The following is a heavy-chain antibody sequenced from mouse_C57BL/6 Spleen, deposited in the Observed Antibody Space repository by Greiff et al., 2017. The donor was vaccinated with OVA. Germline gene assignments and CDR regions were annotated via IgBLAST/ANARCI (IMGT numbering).Heavy chain of an antibody. V-gene: IGHV1-55*01. Sequence: QVQLQQPGAELVKPGASVKMSCKASGYTFTSYWITWVKQRPGQGLEWIGDIYPGSGSTNYNEKFKSKATLTVDTSSSQAYMQLSSLTSEYSAVYYCAREDYYQSLGYFDVWGTGTTVTVSS. CDR2: IYPGSGST. CDR3: AREDYYQSLGYFDV. J-gene: IGHJ1*03. CDR1: GYTFTSYW. D-gene: IGHD1-1*01.